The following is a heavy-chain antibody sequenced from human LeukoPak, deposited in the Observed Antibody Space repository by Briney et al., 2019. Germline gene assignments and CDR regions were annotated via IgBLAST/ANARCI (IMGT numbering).Heavy chain of an antibody. D-gene: IGHD3-10*01. CDR2: ISSSGSTI. J-gene: IGHJ4*02. V-gene: IGHV3-48*03. CDR3: ARAPSPLGELFWYYFDY. Sequence: TGGSLRLSCAASGFTFTYYGMNWVRQAPGKGLEWVSYISSSGSTIYYADSVKGRFTISRDNAKNSLYLQMNSLRAEDTAVYYCARAPSPLGELFWYYFDYWGQGTLVTVSS. CDR1: GFTFTYYG.